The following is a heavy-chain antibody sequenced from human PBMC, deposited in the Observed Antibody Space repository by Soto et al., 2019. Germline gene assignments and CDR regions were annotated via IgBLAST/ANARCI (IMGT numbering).Heavy chain of an antibody. CDR1: GFTFSSYS. J-gene: IGHJ4*02. CDR2: ISSSSSTI. CDR3: ARVSEYYDILTGFDY. D-gene: IGHD3-9*01. Sequence: GSLRLSCAASGFTFSSYSMNWVRQAPGKGLEWVSYISSSSSTIYYADSVKGRFTISRDNAKNSLYLQMNSLRAEDTAVYYCARVSEYYDILTGFDYWGQGTLVTVSS. V-gene: IGHV3-48*01.